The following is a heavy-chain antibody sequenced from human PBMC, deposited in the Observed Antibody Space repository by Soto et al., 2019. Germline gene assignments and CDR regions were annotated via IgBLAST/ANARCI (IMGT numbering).Heavy chain of an antibody. Sequence: PGGSLRLSCAASGFTFSSYAMSWVRQAPGKGLEWVSAISGSGGSTYYADSVKGRFTISRDNSKNTLYLQMNSLRAEDTAVYYCAKGYDFWSGYYRTQDLYNWFDPWGQGTLVTVSS. CDR2: ISGSGGST. V-gene: IGHV3-23*01. D-gene: IGHD3-3*01. CDR1: GFTFSSYA. J-gene: IGHJ5*02. CDR3: AKGYDFWSGYYRTQDLYNWFDP.